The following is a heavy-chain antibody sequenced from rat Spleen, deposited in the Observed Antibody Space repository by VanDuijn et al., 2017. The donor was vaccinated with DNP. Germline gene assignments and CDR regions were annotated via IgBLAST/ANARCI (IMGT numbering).Heavy chain of an antibody. CDR3: SRHVLPLRVWDY. CDR2: ISYDGGST. J-gene: IGHJ2*01. CDR1: GFTFSDYY. D-gene: IGHD1-4*01. Sequence: EVRLVESGGGLVQPGRSLKLSCAASGFTFSDYYMAWVRQAPTKGLEWVAYISYDGGSTYNGDSVKGRFTISRDNAKSTLYLQMNSLRSEDMATYYCSRHVLPLRVWDYWGQGVMVTVSS. V-gene: IGHV5-22*01.